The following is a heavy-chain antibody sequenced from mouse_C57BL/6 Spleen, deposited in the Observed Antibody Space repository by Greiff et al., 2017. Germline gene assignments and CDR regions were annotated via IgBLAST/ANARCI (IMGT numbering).Heavy chain of an antibody. Sequence: QVQLQQSGPELVMPGASVKLSCKASGYTFTSYWMHWVKQRPGQGLEWIGEIDPSDSYTNYNQKFKGKSTLTVDKSSSTAYMQLSSLTSEDSAVYYCVRQLRLRWYFDCWGQGTTLTVSS. CDR1: GYTFTSYW. J-gene: IGHJ2*01. D-gene: IGHD3-2*02. V-gene: IGHV1-69*01. CDR2: IDPSDSYT. CDR3: VRQLRLRWYFDC.